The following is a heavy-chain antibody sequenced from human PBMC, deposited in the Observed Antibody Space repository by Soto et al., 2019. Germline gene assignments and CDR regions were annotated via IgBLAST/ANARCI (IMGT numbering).Heavy chain of an antibody. V-gene: IGHV3-21*01. Sequence: GGSLRLSCAASGFTFSSYSMNWVRQAPGKGLEWVSSISSSSSYIYYADSVKGRFTISSDNAKNSLYLQMNSLRAEDTAVYYCARDRAPYGSGTYNWFDPWGQGTLVTVSS. D-gene: IGHD3-10*01. CDR2: ISSSSSYI. J-gene: IGHJ5*02. CDR3: ARDRAPYGSGTYNWFDP. CDR1: GFTFSSYS.